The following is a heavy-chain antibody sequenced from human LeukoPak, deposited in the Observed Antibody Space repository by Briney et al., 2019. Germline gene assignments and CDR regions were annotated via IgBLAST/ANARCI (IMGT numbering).Heavy chain of an antibody. Sequence: PGGSLRLSCAASGFTFDDYAMHRVRQAPGKGLEWVSGISWNSGSIGYADSVKGRLTISRDNAKNSLYLQMNSLRAEDMALYYCAKGKRAVPAAAYFDYWGQGTLVTVSS. CDR1: GFTFDDYA. V-gene: IGHV3-9*03. D-gene: IGHD2-2*01. CDR2: ISWNSGSI. J-gene: IGHJ4*02. CDR3: AKGKRAVPAAAYFDY.